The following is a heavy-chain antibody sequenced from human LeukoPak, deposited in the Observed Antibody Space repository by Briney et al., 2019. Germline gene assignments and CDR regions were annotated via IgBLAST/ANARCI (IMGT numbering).Heavy chain of an antibody. CDR1: GGSINSSSYY. V-gene: IGHV4-39*01. CDR3: ARTNQIAETAFDI. J-gene: IGHJ3*02. D-gene: IGHD1-14*01. Sequence: SETLSLTCTVSGGSINSSSYYWGWIRQPPGEALEWIGSIYHSGYTYYNPSLKSRVTISVDTSKSQFSLKLSSVTAADTAVYYCARTNQIAETAFDIWGQGTMVTVSS. CDR2: IYHSGYT.